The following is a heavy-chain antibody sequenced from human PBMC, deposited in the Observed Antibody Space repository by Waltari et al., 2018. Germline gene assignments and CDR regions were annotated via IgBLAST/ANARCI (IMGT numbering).Heavy chain of an antibody. CDR2: IYSTGYT. D-gene: IGHD6-19*01. J-gene: IGHJ5*01. CDR1: SDSFKTSY. V-gene: IGHV4-4*07. CDR3: ARDRIAVSGSPPLSYNWFDF. Sequence: QVHLRESGPGLVKPSETLFLTCNVSSDSFKTSYWAWIRQSAGMRLEWIGRIYSTGYTRYNPSLESRFTISIDTSQNQISLRLTSVTVADTAVYFCARDRIAVSGSPPLSYNWFDFWGQGTRVAVSS.